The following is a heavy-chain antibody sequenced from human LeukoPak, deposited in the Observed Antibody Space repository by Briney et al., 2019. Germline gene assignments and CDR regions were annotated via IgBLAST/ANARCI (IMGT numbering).Heavy chain of an antibody. V-gene: IGHV1-3*03. D-gene: IGHD6-13*01. CDR1: GYTFTGYY. CDR3: ARGVRGSSSPDYYYYMDV. J-gene: IGHJ6*03. Sequence: ASVKVSCKASGYTFTGYYMHWVRQAPGQGLEWMGWINAGNGNTKYSQEFQGRVTITRDTSASTAYMELSSLRSEDMAVYYCARGVRGSSSPDYYYYMDVWGKGTTVTVSS. CDR2: INAGNGNT.